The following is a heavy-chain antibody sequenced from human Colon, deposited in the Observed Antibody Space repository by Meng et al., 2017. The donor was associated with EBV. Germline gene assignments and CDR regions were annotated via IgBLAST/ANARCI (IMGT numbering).Heavy chain of an antibody. CDR3: LRGSGGSV. V-gene: IGHV4-4*02. CDR1: GDSITNHNW. J-gene: IGHJ1*01. Sequence: VQWRASGPALVRPSEPLSLACAVPGDSITNHNWWPWVRQPPGKVLEWIGEIPHRGSSAYNPSLKSRVSMSIDKSKNQFSLKLTSVTAADMAVYHCLRGSGGSVWGQGTLVTVSS. CDR2: IPHRGSS. D-gene: IGHD3-10*01.